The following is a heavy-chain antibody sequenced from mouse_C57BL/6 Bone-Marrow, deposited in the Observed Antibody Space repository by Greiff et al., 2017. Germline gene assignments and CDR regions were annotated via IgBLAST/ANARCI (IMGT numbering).Heavy chain of an antibody. CDR3: ARLRVGYFDY. CDR2: IDPSDSYT. V-gene: IGHV1-59*01. J-gene: IGHJ2*01. Sequence: VQLQQPGAELVRPGTSVKLSCKASGYTFTSYWMHWVKQRPGQGLKWIGVIDPSDSYTNYNQKFKGKATLTVDTSSSTAYMQLKSLTSEDSAVYYCARLRVGYFDYWGQGTTLTVSS. D-gene: IGHD1-1*01. CDR1: GYTFTSYW.